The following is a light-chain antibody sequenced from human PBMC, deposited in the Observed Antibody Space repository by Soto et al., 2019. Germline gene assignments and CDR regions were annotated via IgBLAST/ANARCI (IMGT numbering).Light chain of an antibody. CDR1: SSDVGGYNY. CDR2: EVT. V-gene: IGLV2-8*01. CDR3: SSFAGTIFYV. Sequence: QSSLSQTPSASGSPGQSFTISCAGTSSDVGGYNYVSWYQQHPGKAPKLIIYEVTKRPSGVPDRFSGSKSGNTASLTVSGLQAQDEADYFCSSFAGTIFYVFGTGTKVTVL. J-gene: IGLJ1*01.